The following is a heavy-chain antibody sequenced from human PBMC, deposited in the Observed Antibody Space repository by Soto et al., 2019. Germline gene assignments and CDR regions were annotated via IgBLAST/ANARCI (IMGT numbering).Heavy chain of an antibody. CDR1: GFTFSSYG. Sequence: GGSLRLSCAASGFTFSSYGMHWVRQAPGKGLEWVAVIWYDGSNKYYADSVKGRFTISRDNSKNTLYLQMNSLRAEDTAVYYCARDDNYYGFNWFDPWGQGTLVTVSS. D-gene: IGHD3-10*01. J-gene: IGHJ5*02. V-gene: IGHV3-33*01. CDR3: ARDDNYYGFNWFDP. CDR2: IWYDGSNK.